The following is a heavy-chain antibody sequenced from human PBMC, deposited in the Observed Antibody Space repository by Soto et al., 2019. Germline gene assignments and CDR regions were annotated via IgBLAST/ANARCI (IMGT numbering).Heavy chain of an antibody. V-gene: IGHV4-59*08. D-gene: IGHD2-2*02. Sequence: SETLSLTYTVSGGSISSFYWSWIRQPPGKGLEWIGYIYYSGSTNYNPSLKSRVTISVDTSKNQFSLKLTSVTAADTAVYYCARQGRDGYTIPVSFDSWGQGTLVTVSS. CDR1: GGSISSFY. CDR2: IYYSGST. J-gene: IGHJ4*02. CDR3: ARQGRDGYTIPVSFDS.